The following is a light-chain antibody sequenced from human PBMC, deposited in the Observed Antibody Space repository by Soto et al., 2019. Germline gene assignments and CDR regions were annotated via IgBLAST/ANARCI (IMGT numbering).Light chain of an antibody. Sequence: VGGYNYVSWYQQYPGKAPKLMXXXVSKRPSGVXDRXXGSKSGNTASLTVSGLQAEDEADYYCSSYAGSSNLHVVXGGGTKVTVL. J-gene: IGLJ2*01. CDR3: SSYAGSSNLHVV. CDR2: XVS. V-gene: IGLV2-8*01. CDR1: VGGYNY.